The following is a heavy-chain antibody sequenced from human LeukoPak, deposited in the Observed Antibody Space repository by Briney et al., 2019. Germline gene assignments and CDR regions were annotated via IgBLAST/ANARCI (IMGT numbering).Heavy chain of an antibody. CDR2: IKPDGGEK. CDR1: GFTFSSYM. Sequence: GESLRLSCAASGFTFSSYMMTWVRQAPGKGLEWVANIKPDGGEKFYVDSVRGRFTISRDNAKNSLYLQMNSLRAEDTAVYYCATGVYWGQGTLVTVSS. V-gene: IGHV3-7*03. CDR3: ATGVY. D-gene: IGHD2-8*01. J-gene: IGHJ4*02.